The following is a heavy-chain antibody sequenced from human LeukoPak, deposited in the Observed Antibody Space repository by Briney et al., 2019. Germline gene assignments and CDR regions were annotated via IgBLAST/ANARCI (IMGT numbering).Heavy chain of an antibody. CDR3: AKGVTNWGYYMDV. CDR2: IRYGGINK. Sequence: GGSLRLSCAASGFTFSSYGMHWVRQAPGKGLEWVAFIRYGGINKYYADSVKGRFTISRDNSKNTLYLQMNSLRAEDTAVYYCAKGVTNWGYYMDVWGKGTTVTVSS. CDR1: GFTFSSYG. V-gene: IGHV3-30*02. D-gene: IGHD2-21*02. J-gene: IGHJ6*03.